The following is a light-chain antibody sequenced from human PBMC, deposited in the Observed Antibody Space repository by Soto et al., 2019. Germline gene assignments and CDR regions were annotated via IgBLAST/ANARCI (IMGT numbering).Light chain of an antibody. CDR3: QQYGSSPLT. CDR1: QSLISNY. Sequence: EIVLTQSPGTLSLSPGERATLSCRASQSLISNYLAWYQQKPGQAPRLLIYGASSRATGIPDRFSGSGSGTDFTLTISRLEPEDVAVYYCQQYGSSPLTFGGGTKVEIK. J-gene: IGKJ4*01. CDR2: GAS. V-gene: IGKV3-20*01.